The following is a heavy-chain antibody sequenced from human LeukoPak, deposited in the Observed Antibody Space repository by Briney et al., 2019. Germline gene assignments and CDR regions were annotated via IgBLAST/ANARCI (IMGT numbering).Heavy chain of an antibody. Sequence: ASVKVSCKASGGTFSSYAISWVRQAPGQGLEWMGGIIPIFGTANYAQKFQGRVTITRDTSASTAYMELSSLRSEDTAVYYCARDWSLQYWFDPWGQGTLVTVSS. CDR1: GGTFSSYA. CDR3: ARDWSLQYWFDP. D-gene: IGHD3-3*01. CDR2: IIPIFGTA. V-gene: IGHV1-69*05. J-gene: IGHJ5*02.